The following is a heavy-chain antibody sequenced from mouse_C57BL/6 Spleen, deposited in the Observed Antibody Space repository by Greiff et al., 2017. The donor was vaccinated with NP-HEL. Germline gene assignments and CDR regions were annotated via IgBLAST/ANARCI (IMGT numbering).Heavy chain of an antibody. CDR2: IYPGDGDT. J-gene: IGHJ2*01. CDR1: GYAFSSSW. Sequence: QVQLKESGPELVKPGASVKISCKASGYAFSSSWMNWVKQRPGTGLEWIGRIYPGDGDTNYTGKFKGKATLTADKSSSTAYMQLSSLTSEDSAVYFCARGDNNYYFDHWGQGTTLTVSS. D-gene: IGHD2-5*01. V-gene: IGHV1-82*01. CDR3: ARGDNNYYFDH.